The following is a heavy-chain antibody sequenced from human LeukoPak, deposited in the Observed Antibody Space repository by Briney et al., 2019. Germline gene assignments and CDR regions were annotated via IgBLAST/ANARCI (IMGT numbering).Heavy chain of an antibody. CDR3: ARLAIVVVPAATDNWFDP. J-gene: IGHJ5*02. Sequence: PSETLSLTCTVSGGSISSYYWSWIRQPPGKGLEWIGYIYYSGSTNYNPSLKSRVTISVDTSKNQFSLKLSSVTAADTAVYFCARLAIVVVPAATDNWFDPWGQGTLVTVSS. CDR2: IYYSGST. D-gene: IGHD2-2*01. CDR1: GGSISSYY. V-gene: IGHV4-59*08.